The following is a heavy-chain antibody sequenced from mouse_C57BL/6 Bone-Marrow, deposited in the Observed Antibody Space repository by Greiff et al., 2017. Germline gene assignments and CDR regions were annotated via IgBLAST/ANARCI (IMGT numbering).Heavy chain of an antibody. CDR3: ASSNWAMFAY. CDR1: GYTFTSYW. V-gene: IGHV1-50*01. J-gene: IGHJ3*01. CDR2: IDPSDSYT. D-gene: IGHD4-1*01. Sequence: QVQLQQPGAELVKPGASVKLSCKASGYTFTSYWMQWVKQRPGQGLEWIGVIDPSDSYTNYNPEFKGKPTMTIDTSTSTVYMQISSLPSEDSAVYYCASSNWAMFAYWGQGTLVTVSA.